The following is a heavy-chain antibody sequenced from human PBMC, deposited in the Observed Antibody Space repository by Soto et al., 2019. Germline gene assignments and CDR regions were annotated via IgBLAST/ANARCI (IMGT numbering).Heavy chain of an antibody. CDR3: ARQDTAMVTCFDP. Sequence: QVQLQESGPGLVKPSQTLSLTCTVSGGSISSGDYYWSWIRQPPGKGLEWIGYIYYSGSTYYNPSLKCRVTISVDTFKNQFSLKLSSVTAADTAVYYCARQDTAMVTCFDPWGQGSPVSVSS. J-gene: IGHJ5*02. D-gene: IGHD5-18*01. CDR2: IYYSGST. V-gene: IGHV4-30-4*01. CDR1: GGSISSGDYY.